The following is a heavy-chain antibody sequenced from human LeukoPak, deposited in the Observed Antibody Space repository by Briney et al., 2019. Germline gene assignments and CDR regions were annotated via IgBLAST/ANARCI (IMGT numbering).Heavy chain of an antibody. CDR1: GFTFSSYS. V-gene: IGHV3-48*01. J-gene: IGHJ6*03. CDR2: ISSSSSTI. Sequence: GGSLRLSCAASGFTFSSYSMNWVRQAPGKGLEWVSYISSSSSTIYYADSVKGRFTISRDNAKNSLYLQMNSLRAEDTAVYYCAKVSDYSYYYYMDVWGKGTTVTVSS. CDR3: AKVSDYSYYYYMDV.